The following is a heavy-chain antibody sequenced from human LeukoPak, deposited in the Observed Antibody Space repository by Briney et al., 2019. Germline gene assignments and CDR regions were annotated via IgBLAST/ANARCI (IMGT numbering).Heavy chain of an antibody. CDR1: GYTFTNYG. V-gene: IGHV1-18*01. CDR3: ARVAPHRRLSSGWYYFDY. Sequence: ASVKVSCKASGYTFTNYGISWVRQAPGQGLEWMGWISGYNGNTKYAQKVQGRVTMTTDTSTNTAYMELRSLRSDDTAVYYCARVAPHRRLSSGWYYFDYWGQGTLVTVSS. D-gene: IGHD6-19*01. CDR2: ISGYNGNT. J-gene: IGHJ4*02.